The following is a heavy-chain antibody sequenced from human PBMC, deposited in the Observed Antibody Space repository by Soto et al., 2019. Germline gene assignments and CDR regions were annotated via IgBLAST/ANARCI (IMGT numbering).Heavy chain of an antibody. CDR1: GFTFSSYA. V-gene: IGHV3-23*01. Sequence: GGSLRLSCAASGFTFSSYAMSWVRQAPEKGLEWVSAISGSGGSTYYADSVKGRFTISRDNSKNTLYLQMNSLRAEDTAVYYCAKYDFWSGSTHYYYYGMDVWGQGTTVTVSS. CDR3: AKYDFWSGSTHYYYYGMDV. CDR2: ISGSGGST. D-gene: IGHD3-3*01. J-gene: IGHJ6*02.